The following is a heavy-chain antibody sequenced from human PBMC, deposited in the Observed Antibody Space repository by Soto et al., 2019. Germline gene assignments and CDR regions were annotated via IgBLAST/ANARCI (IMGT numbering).Heavy chain of an antibody. CDR1: GFTFSSYG. V-gene: IGHV3-30*18. D-gene: IGHD4-17*01. Sequence: LRLSCAASGFTFSSYGMHWVRQAPVKGLEWVAVVSYDGRNKYYGDSVKGRFTISRDNSKNTLYLQMDSLRAEDTAVYYCAKQGDYDGLFNYWGQGTLVTVSS. CDR2: VSYDGRNK. J-gene: IGHJ4*02. CDR3: AKQGDYDGLFNY.